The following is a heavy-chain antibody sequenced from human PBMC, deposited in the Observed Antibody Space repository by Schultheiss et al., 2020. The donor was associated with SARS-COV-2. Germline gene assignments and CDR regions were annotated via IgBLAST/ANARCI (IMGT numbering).Heavy chain of an antibody. CDR1: GFTVSSNY. Sequence: GESLKISCAASGFTVSSNYMSWVRQAPGKGLEWVSGISGNGDSTYYADSVKGRFTISRDNSKNTLYLQVNSLRAEDTAVYYCAGPRRDNYWYFDLWGRGTLVTVSS. CDR3: AGPRRDNYWYFDL. CDR2: ISGNGDST. V-gene: IGHV3-53*01. J-gene: IGHJ2*01.